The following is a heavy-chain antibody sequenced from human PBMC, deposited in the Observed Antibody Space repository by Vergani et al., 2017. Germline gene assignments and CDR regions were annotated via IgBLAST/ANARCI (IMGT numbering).Heavy chain of an antibody. J-gene: IGHJ5*02. CDR2: MYYSGST. D-gene: IGHD3-3*01. CDR1: GGSVSGSGYY. Sequence: QLLLQESGPGVVKPSETLSLICNVSGGSVSGSGYYWGWVRQSPGKGLEWIGTMYYSGSTYHNPSLKSRVSMSVDTSKNQFSLKLSSVTAADTAVYYCARDREVIGGAYNWFDPWGQGTLVTVSS. V-gene: IGHV4-39*07. CDR3: ARDREVIGGAYNWFDP.